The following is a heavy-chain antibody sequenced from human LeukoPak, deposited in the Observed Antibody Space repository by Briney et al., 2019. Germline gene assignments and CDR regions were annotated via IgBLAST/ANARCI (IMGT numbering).Heavy chain of an antibody. J-gene: IGHJ6*03. CDR1: GYTFTSYY. CDR3: ARDLGVDSSGYYHYYYYMDV. V-gene: IGHV1-46*01. Sequence: GASVKVSCKASGYTFTSYYMHWVRQAPGQGLEWMGIINPSGGSTSYAQKFQGRVTMTRDTSTSTVYMELSSLRSEDTAVYYCARDLGVDSSGYYHYYYYMDVWGKGTTVTISS. D-gene: IGHD3-22*01. CDR2: INPSGGST.